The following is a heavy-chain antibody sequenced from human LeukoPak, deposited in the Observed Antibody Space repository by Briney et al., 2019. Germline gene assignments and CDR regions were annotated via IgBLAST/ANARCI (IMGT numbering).Heavy chain of an antibody. CDR1: GFTFSDYY. CDR3: ARARRVYCSGGSCRYYYYMDV. J-gene: IGHJ6*03. D-gene: IGHD2-15*01. V-gene: IGHV3-11*04. CDR2: ISSSGSTI. Sequence: GGSLRLSCAASGFTFSDYYMSWIRQAPGKGLEWVSYISSSGSTIYYADSVKGRFTISRDNAKNSLYLQMNSLRAEDTAVYYCARARRVYCSGGSCRYYYYMDVWGKGTTVTVSS.